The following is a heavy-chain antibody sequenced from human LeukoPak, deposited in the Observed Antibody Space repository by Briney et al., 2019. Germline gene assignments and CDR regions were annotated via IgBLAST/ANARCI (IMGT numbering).Heavy chain of an antibody. CDR1: GFAFSSYA. J-gene: IGHJ4*02. V-gene: IGHV3-23*01. CDR3: ATNVDTSDDY. D-gene: IGHD5-18*01. Sequence: GGSLRLSCAASGFAFSSYAMTWVRQTPGKGLEWVSGTSGSGGSTYYADAVKGRFTISRDNSKNTLYLQMNSLRAEDTALYYCATNVDTSDDYWGQGTLVTVSS. CDR2: TSGSGGST.